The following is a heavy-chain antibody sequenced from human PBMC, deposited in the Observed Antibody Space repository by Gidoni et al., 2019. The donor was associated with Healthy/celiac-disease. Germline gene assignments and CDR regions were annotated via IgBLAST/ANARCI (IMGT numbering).Heavy chain of an antibody. J-gene: IGHJ6*02. CDR2: IKSKTDGGTT. Sequence: EVQLVESGGGLVKPGGSLRLSCAASGFTCSNAWMNWVRQAPGKGLEWVGRIKSKTDGGTTDYAAPVKGRFTISRDDSKNTLYLQMNSLKTEDTAVYYCTTDEKGGWFGLYYYYYGMDVWGQGTTVTVSS. D-gene: IGHD3-10*01. V-gene: IGHV3-15*07. CDR1: GFTCSNAW. CDR3: TTDEKGGWFGLYYYYYGMDV.